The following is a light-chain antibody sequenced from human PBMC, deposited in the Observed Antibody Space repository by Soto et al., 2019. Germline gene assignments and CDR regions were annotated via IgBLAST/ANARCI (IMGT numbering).Light chain of an antibody. CDR2: KAS. V-gene: IGKV1-5*03. CDR1: QSISIW. J-gene: IGKJ1*01. CDR3: QQYSTYTPRT. Sequence: DIQMTQSPSTLSASVGDRVTITCRASQSISIWLAWYQQKPGKAPKILIYKASSLASGVPSRFSGSGSGPEFTLTISSLQPDDFATYYCQQYSTYTPRTFGQGTKVDIK.